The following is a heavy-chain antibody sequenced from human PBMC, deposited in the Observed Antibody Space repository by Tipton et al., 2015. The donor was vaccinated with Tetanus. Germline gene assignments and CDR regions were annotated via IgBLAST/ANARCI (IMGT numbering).Heavy chain of an antibody. CDR2: ISDSGET. Sequence: GLVKPSGTLSLTCTVSGASLRGGDYHWSWIRQPPGKGLEWLAYISDSGETNSNYYLKSRITMTRDTSRNQFSLTLTSVTAADTAVYYCARANYDSFKKGPFDSWGQGSLVIVSS. V-gene: IGHV4-61*08. J-gene: IGHJ4*02. CDR1: GASLRGGDYH. CDR3: ARANYDSFKKGPFDS. D-gene: IGHD3-3*01.